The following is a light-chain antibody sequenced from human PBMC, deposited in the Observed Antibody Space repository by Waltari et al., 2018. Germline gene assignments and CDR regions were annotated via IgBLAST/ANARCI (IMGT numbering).Light chain of an antibody. CDR2: GTS. CDR1: QGIAKY. CDR3: LQHDNLPYT. Sequence: DIQMTQSPSSLSASVGDTITITCQASQGIAKYLNWYQQKPGKAPDLLIYGTSNLQAGVPSRFSGSGYGTDFTLTISSLQPEDIATYYCLQHDNLPYTFGQGTRLE. J-gene: IGKJ2*01. V-gene: IGKV1-33*01.